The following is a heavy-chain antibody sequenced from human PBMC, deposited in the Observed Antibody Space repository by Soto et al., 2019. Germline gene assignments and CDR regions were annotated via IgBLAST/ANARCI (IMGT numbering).Heavy chain of an antibody. V-gene: IGHV1-2*02. CDR2: INTLSGDT. CDR1: GHTFSGYY. Sequence: QVKLVQSGAEVKKPGASVKVSCKASGHTFSGYYMHWVRQAPGQGLEWMGWINTLSGDTSFPQKFQGKLAMTRDTAIDTVFMEVSRLTSDYTAIYYYARSLLHVTLPLGNWGQGTLVSVSS. D-gene: IGHD2-2*01. J-gene: IGHJ4*02. CDR3: ARSLLHVTLPLGN.